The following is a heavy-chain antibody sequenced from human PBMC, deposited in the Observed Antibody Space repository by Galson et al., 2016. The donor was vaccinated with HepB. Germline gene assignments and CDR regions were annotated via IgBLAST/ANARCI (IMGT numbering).Heavy chain of an antibody. CDR2: IRSQFYGGTT. J-gene: IGHJ6*02. Sequence: SLRLSCAASGFTFGDYAMSWFRQAPGRGLEWVGFIRSQFYGGTTEYGASVKGRFTISSDDSKRIAYLQLNSLEPDDTAVYYCTRDRGYGRGGRCYPEGGYYGMDVWGQGTTVTVSS. CDR3: TRDRGYGRGGRCYPEGGYYGMDV. D-gene: IGHD2-15*01. CDR1: GFTFGDYA. V-gene: IGHV3-49*03.